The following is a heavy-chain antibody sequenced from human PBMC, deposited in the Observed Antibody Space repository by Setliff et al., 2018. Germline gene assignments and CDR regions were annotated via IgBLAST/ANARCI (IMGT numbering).Heavy chain of an antibody. Sequence: GASVKVSCKASGGTFSTYYISWVRQAPGQGPQWLGRIIPVSGVANYAQRFRGRVSFSADISTGTVFMDLNSLDSEDTAVYYCVRVRRGGYHSIYWSFDLWGRGTLVTVS. CDR2: IIPVSGVA. CDR3: VRVRRGGYHSIYWSFDL. D-gene: IGHD1-26*01. J-gene: IGHJ2*01. CDR1: GGTFSTYY. V-gene: IGHV1-69*04.